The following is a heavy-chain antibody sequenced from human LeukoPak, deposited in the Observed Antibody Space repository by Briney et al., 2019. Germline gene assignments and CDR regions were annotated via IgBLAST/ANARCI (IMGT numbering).Heavy chain of an antibody. CDR2: ISAYNGNT. V-gene: IGHV1-18*01. Sequence: GASVKVSCKASGYTFTSYGISWVRQAPGQWLEWMGWISAYNGNTNYAQKLQGRVTMTTDTSTSTAYMELRSLRSEDTAVYYCATLYSSSWSNYWGQGTLVTVSS. CDR1: GYTFTSYG. J-gene: IGHJ4*02. CDR3: ATLYSSSWSNY. D-gene: IGHD6-13*01.